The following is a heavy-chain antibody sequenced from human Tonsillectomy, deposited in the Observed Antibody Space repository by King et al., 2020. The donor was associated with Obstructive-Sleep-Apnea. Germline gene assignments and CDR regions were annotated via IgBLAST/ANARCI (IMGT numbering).Heavy chain of an antibody. CDR2: IYWDDDK. V-gene: IGHV2-5*02. CDR1: GFSLSTSGVG. J-gene: IGHJ4*02. Sequence: TLKESGPTLVKPTQTLTLTCTFSGFSLSTSGVGVGWIRQPPGKALEWLALIYWDDDKHYSPSLETRLTNTKDTSKDQVVLTMTNMDPVDTATYYCAHQGGRYYYFDYWGQGTLVTVSS. D-gene: IGHD3-16*01. CDR3: AHQGGRYYYFDY.